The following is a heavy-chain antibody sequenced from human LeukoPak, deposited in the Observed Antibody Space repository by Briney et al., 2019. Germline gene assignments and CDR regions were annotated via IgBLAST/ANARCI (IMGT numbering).Heavy chain of an antibody. Sequence: GGSLRLSCAASGFTFSSYNMNWVRQAPGKGLEWVSSITSSSTYIYYADSVKGRFTISRDNAKNSLYLQMNSLRAEDTAVYYCARDPYSGGYGDYYYYYMDVWGKGTTVTISS. V-gene: IGHV3-21*01. CDR3: ARDPYSGGYGDYYYYYMDV. CDR2: ITSSSTYI. CDR1: GFTFSSYN. D-gene: IGHD1-26*01. J-gene: IGHJ6*03.